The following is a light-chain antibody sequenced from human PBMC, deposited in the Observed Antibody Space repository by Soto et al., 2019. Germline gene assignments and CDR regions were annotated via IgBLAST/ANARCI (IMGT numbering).Light chain of an antibody. J-gene: IGLJ1*01. CDR1: SSDVGGYNY. CDR2: DVS. V-gene: IGLV2-14*03. CDR3: CSYTTSNTRQIV. Sequence: QSVLTQPATVSGSHVQSITISCTGTSSDVGGYNYVSWYQHHPGKAPKLMIYDVSNRPSGVSNRFSGSKSGNTASLTISGLQPEDEADYYCCSYTTSNTRQIVFGTGTKVTVL.